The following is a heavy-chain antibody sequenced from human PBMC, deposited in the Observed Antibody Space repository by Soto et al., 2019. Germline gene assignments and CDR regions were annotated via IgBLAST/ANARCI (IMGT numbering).Heavy chain of an antibody. D-gene: IGHD1-26*01. J-gene: IGHJ3*02. CDR2: IYYSGST. Sequence: QVQLQESGPGLVKPSETLSLTCSVSGGSISSYYWSWIRQPPGKGLEWIGYIYYSGSTKYNPSLKRRVTISVDTSKNQCSLKMNFVTAADTAVYYCARGLQWALPGAFDIWGLGTMVTVSS. V-gene: IGHV4-59*01. CDR1: GGSISSYY. CDR3: ARGLQWALPGAFDI.